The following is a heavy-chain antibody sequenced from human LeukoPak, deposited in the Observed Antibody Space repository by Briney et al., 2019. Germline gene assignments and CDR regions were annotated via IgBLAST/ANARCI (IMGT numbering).Heavy chain of an antibody. Sequence: SETLSLTCTVSGGSISSSSYYWGWIRQPPGKGLEWIGSIYYSGSTYYNPSLKSRVTISVDTSKNQFSLKLSSVTAADTAVYYCARLLKQWRGPFDYWGQGTLVTVSS. CDR2: IYYSGST. CDR1: GGSISSSSYY. J-gene: IGHJ4*02. V-gene: IGHV4-39*01. D-gene: IGHD6-19*01. CDR3: ARLLKQWRGPFDY.